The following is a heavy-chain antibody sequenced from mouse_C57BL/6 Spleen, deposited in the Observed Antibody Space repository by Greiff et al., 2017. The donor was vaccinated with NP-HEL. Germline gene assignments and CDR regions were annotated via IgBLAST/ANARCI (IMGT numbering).Heavy chain of an antibody. CDR1: GFTFSDYG. Sequence: DVQLVESGGGLVKPGASLKLSCAASGFTFSDYGMHWVRQAPEQGLEWVAYISSGSSTIYYAHTVKGRFTISRDNAKDTPFLQRTSLRSEDTAMYYCAPPYSDYDGGCYYDVDCWGKRPTVTVST. D-gene: IGHD2-4*01. V-gene: IGHV5-17*01. CDR2: ISSGSSTI. CDR3: APPYSDYDGGCYYDVDC. J-gene: IGHJ4*01.